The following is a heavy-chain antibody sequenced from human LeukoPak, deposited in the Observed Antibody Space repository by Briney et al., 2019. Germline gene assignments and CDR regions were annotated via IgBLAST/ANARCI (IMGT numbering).Heavy chain of an antibody. CDR2: IKKTGIET. Sequence: GGSLRLSCAASGFTFSSYAMSWVRQAPGKGLEWVAYIKKTGIETYYLDSVKGRFTITRDNNRNSLFLQMYSLRAEDTAVYYCVRGNDYGGPHYWGQGTLVTVSS. CDR1: GFTFSSYA. J-gene: IGHJ4*02. CDR3: VRGNDYGGPHY. V-gene: IGHV3-7*01. D-gene: IGHD4-23*01.